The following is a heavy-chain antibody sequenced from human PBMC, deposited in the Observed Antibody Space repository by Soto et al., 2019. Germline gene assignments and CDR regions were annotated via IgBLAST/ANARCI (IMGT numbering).Heavy chain of an antibody. V-gene: IGHV1-2*02. Sequence: GASVKVSCKASGYTFTGPYIHCVRQAPGQGLEWMGWINPNSGATDSAQDFQGRVTMTRDTSISTVYMELNSLRSDDTGVYYCARDFRTHSHGLDVWGQGTAVTVSS. J-gene: IGHJ6*02. CDR3: ARDFRTHSHGLDV. CDR1: GYTFTGPY. CDR2: INPNSGAT. D-gene: IGHD1-26*01.